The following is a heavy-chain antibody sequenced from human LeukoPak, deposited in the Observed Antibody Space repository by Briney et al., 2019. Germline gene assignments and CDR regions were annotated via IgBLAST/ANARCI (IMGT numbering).Heavy chain of an antibody. CDR1: GGSFSGYY. CDR3: ARRVRDIVLDY. J-gene: IGHJ4*02. Sequence: TLSLTCAVYGGSFSGYYWSWIRQPPGKGLEWIGYIYYSGSTYYNPSLKSRVTISVDTSKNQFSLKLSSVTAADTAVYYCARRVRDIVLDYWGQGTLVTVSS. CDR2: IYYSGST. V-gene: IGHV4-30-4*08. D-gene: IGHD2-8*02.